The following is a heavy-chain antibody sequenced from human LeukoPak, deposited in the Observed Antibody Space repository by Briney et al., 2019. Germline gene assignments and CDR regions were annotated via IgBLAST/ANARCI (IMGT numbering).Heavy chain of an antibody. D-gene: IGHD1-26*01. CDR2: ISWNSGSI. J-gene: IGHJ6*02. CDR3: ARVRSGSSAGNYGMDV. V-gene: IGHV3-9*01. CDR1: GFIFNNYA. Sequence: PGGSLRLSCAGSGFIFNNYAMHWVRQPPGKGLEWVSGISWNSGSIDYADSVKGRFTISRDNAKNTLYVQMNSLRAEDTAVYYCARVRSGSSAGNYGMDVWGQGTTVTVSS.